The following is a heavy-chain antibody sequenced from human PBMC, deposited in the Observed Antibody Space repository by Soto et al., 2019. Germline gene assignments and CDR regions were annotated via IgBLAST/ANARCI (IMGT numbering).Heavy chain of an antibody. CDR2: IIPIFGTA. CDR3: AREGDILTGYYNALNNWFDP. CDR1: GGTFSSYA. Sequence: ASVKVSCKASGGTFSSYAISWVRQAPGQGLEWMGGIIPIFGTANYAQKFQGRVTITADESTSTAYMELSSLRSEDTAVYYCAREGDILTGYYNALNNWFDPWGQGTLVTVSS. J-gene: IGHJ5*02. D-gene: IGHD3-9*01. V-gene: IGHV1-69*13.